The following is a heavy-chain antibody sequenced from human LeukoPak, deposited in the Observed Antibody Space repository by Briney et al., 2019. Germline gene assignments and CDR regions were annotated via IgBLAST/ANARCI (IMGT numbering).Heavy chain of an antibody. Sequence: GGSLRLSCAASGFTFTSYAMNWVRQVPGKGLEWVSGISGSGDSTNYADSVKGRFTISRDNSENTLYLQMNSLRAEDTAGYYCAKAAFVSGWYYFNYWGQGLLVTVS. D-gene: IGHD6-19*01. CDR1: GFTFTSYA. J-gene: IGHJ4*02. V-gene: IGHV3-23*01. CDR2: ISGSGDST. CDR3: AKAAFVSGWYYFNY.